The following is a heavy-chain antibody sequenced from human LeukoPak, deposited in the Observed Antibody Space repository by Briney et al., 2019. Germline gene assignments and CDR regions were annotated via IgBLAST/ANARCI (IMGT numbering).Heavy chain of an antibody. Sequence: ASVKVPCKASGYTFTGYYMHWVRQAPGQGLEWMGWINPNSGGTNYAQKFQGRVTMTRDTSISTAYMELSRLRSDDTAVYYCARRYDILTGYYWFDYWGQGTLVTVSS. V-gene: IGHV1-2*02. CDR2: INPNSGGT. D-gene: IGHD3-9*01. CDR3: ARRYDILTGYYWFDY. CDR1: GYTFTGYY. J-gene: IGHJ4*02.